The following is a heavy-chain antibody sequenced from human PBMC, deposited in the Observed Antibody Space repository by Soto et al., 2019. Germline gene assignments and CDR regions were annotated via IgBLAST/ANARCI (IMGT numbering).Heavy chain of an antibody. CDR3: ARRPVLVPDNAFDI. Sequence: HVQLVQSGAEVKKPGSSVKVSCKASGGTFSSYAISCVRQAPGQGLEWMGGIIPIIGTANYAQTFQGRVTITADEPTRIAYMELSSLRSEETAVYYCARRPVLVPDNAFDIWGQGTMVTVSS. D-gene: IGHD2-2*01. CDR1: GGTFSSYA. CDR2: IIPIIGTA. V-gene: IGHV1-69*12. J-gene: IGHJ3*02.